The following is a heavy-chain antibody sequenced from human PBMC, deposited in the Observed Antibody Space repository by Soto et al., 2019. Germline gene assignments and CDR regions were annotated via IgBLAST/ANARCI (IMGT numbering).Heavy chain of an antibody. CDR1: GFTFSSYA. CDR2: ISYDGSNK. Sequence: GGSLRLSCAASGFTFSSYAMHWVRQAPGKGLEWVAVISYDGSNKYYADSVKGRFTISRDNSKNTLYLQMNSLRAEDTAVYYCARDSFLWFGELSYWGQGTLVTV. D-gene: IGHD3-10*01. CDR3: ARDSFLWFGELSY. J-gene: IGHJ4*02. V-gene: IGHV3-30-3*01.